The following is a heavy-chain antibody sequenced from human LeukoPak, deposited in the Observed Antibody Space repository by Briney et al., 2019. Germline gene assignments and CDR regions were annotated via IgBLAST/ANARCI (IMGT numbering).Heavy chain of an antibody. Sequence: SETLSLTCAVYGGSFSGYYWSWLRQPPGKGLEWIGEINHSGSTNYNPSLKSRVTISEDTSNNQFSLRLSSVTAADTAVYYCARPLYSSGWYSWGQGTLVTVSS. CDR3: ARPLYSSGWYS. D-gene: IGHD6-19*01. J-gene: IGHJ4*02. CDR2: INHSGST. CDR1: GGSFSGYY. V-gene: IGHV4-34*01.